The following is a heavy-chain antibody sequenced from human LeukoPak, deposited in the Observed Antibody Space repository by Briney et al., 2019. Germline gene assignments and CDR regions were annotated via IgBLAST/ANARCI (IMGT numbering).Heavy chain of an antibody. Sequence: GGSPRLSCAASGFTFSSYGMHWVRQAPGKGLEWVAFIRYDGSNKYYADSVKGRFTISRDNSKNTLYLQMNSLRAEDTAVYYCAKGLYDILTGYYCDYWGQGTLVTVSS. CDR3: AKGLYDILTGYYCDY. V-gene: IGHV3-30*02. J-gene: IGHJ4*02. D-gene: IGHD3-9*01. CDR2: IRYDGSNK. CDR1: GFTFSSYG.